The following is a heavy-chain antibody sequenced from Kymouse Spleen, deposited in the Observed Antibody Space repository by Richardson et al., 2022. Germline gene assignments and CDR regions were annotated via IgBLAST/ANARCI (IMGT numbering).Heavy chain of an antibody. Sequence: QVQLVESGGGVVQPGRSLRLSCAASGFTFSSYGMHWVRQAPGKGLEWVAVIWYDGSNKYYADSVKGRFTISRDNSKNTLYLQMNSLRAEDTAVYYCARDKDTAMVTYGMDVWGQGTTVTVSS. D-gene: IGHD5-18,IGHD5-18*01. CDR1: GFTFSSYG. CDR3: ARDKDTAMVTYGMDV. CDR2: IWYDGSNK. V-gene: IGHV3-33*01. J-gene: IGHJ6*02.